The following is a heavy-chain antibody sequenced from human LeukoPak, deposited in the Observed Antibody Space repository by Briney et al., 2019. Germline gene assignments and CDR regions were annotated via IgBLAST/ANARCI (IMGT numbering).Heavy chain of an antibody. D-gene: IGHD3-10*01. CDR2: ISGSASGH. V-gene: IGHV3-23*01. Sequence: PGGSLRLSCAASGLTFSTFGMSWIRQSPGKGLEWVSAISGSASGHIPNYADSVEGRFTISRDNYKNTLYLQMNSLRVEDTAVYYCANHRSAFEFWGQGTLVTVSS. J-gene: IGHJ4*02. CDR1: GLTFSTFG. CDR3: ANHRSAFEF.